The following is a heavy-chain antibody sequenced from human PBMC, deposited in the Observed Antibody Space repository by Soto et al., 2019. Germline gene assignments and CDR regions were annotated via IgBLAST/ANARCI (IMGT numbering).Heavy chain of an antibody. V-gene: IGHV1-69*13. J-gene: IGHJ6*02. D-gene: IGHD2-2*01. CDR3: ASPAAIPYYYYYGMDV. Sequence: GASVKVSCKASGGTFSSYAISWVRQAPGQRLEWMGGIIPIFGTANYAQKFQGRVTITADESTSTAYMELSSLRSEDTAVYYCASPAAIPYYYYYGMDVWGQGTTVTVSS. CDR1: GGTFSSYA. CDR2: IIPIFGTA.